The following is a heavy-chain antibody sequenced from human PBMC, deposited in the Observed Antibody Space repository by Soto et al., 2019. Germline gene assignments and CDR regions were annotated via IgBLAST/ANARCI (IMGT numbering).Heavy chain of an antibody. Sequence: ASVKVSCKASGYTFTSYGITWVRQAPGQGLEWMGWISAYNNDTNYAQKLQGRVTTTTDTSTSTAYMELRSLRSDDTAVYYCARAPVYSSGWYVVYWGQGTLVTVSS. V-gene: IGHV1-18*01. CDR3: ARAPVYSSGWYVVY. CDR1: GYTFTSYG. CDR2: ISAYNNDT. J-gene: IGHJ4*02. D-gene: IGHD6-19*01.